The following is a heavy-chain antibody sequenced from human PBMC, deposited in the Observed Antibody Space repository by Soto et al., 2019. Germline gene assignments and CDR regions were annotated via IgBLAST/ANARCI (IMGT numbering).Heavy chain of an antibody. V-gene: IGHV4-39*01. Sequence: SETLSLTCTVSGGSISSSSYYWGWIRQPPGKGLEWIGSIYYSGSTYYNPSLKSRVTISVDTSKNQFSLKLSSVTAADTAVYYCARNRLGIAVAGTPGIGDYYYYMDVWGKGTTVTVSS. D-gene: IGHD6-19*01. J-gene: IGHJ6*03. CDR1: GGSISSSSYY. CDR2: IYYSGST. CDR3: ARNRLGIAVAGTPGIGDYYYYMDV.